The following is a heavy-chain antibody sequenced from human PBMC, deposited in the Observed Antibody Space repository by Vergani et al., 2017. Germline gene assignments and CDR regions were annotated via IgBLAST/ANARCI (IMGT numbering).Heavy chain of an antibody. CDR1: GVSINAHY. CDR2: ISHSGST. CDR3: ARRGDGHSQWLDS. Sequence: QVQLQESGPGLVKPSETLSLTCTVSGVSINAHYWSWIRQPPGKGLEWIGYISHSGSTNYNPSLNGRVTISVDASNNQFSLRLTSVTPADTAVYYCARRGDGHSQWLDSWSQGTLVTVSS. D-gene: IGHD6-19*01. J-gene: IGHJ5*02. V-gene: IGHV4-59*11.